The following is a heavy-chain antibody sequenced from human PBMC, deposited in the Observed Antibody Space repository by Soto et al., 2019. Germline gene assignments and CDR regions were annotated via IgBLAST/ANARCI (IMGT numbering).Heavy chain of an antibody. CDR2: IGARGFDT. Sequence: GGSLRLSCAASGFTFNIYTMSWVRQAPGKGLEWVSGIGARGFDTYFPDSVKGRFTISRDNSMDMVYLQMNSLRAEDTAVYFCAKGGTYHIGDFDSWGQGTLVTVSS. V-gene: IGHV3-23*01. CDR1: GFTFNIYT. J-gene: IGHJ4*02. CDR3: AKGGTYHIGDFDS. D-gene: IGHD5-12*01.